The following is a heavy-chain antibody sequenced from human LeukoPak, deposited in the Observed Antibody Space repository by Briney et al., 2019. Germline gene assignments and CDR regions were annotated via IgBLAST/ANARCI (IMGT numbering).Heavy chain of an antibody. CDR2: INTNTGNP. V-gene: IGHV7-4-1*02. CDR3: ARDQYYDILTGYWDYYYGMDV. Sequence: GASVKVSCKASGYTLTSYAMNWVRQAPGQGLEWMGWINTNTGNPTYAQGFTGRFVFSLDTSVSTAYLQISSLKAEDTAVYYCARDQYYDILTGYWDYYYGMDVWGQGTTVTVSS. CDR1: GYTLTSYA. D-gene: IGHD3-9*01. J-gene: IGHJ6*02.